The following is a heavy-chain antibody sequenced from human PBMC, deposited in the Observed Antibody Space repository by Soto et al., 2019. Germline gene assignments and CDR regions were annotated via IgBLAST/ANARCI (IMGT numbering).Heavy chain of an antibody. Sequence: QVQLVQSGAEVKKPGASVKVSCKASGYTFTSYGISWVRQAPGQGLEWMGWISAYNGNTNYAQKLQGRGTMTTDTSTSTAYMELRSLRSDDTAVYYCARDDLVTIWSVPFDYWGQGTLVTVSS. J-gene: IGHJ4*02. V-gene: IGHV1-18*01. D-gene: IGHD5-12*01. CDR2: ISAYNGNT. CDR3: ARDDLVTIWSVPFDY. CDR1: GYTFTSYG.